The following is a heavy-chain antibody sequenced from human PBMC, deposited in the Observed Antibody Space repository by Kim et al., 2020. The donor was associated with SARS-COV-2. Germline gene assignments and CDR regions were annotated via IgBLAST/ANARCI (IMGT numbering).Heavy chain of an antibody. CDR3: ATVFYYYYYMDV. Sequence: YNATSGKGRFTISGNKSKKPLYLQLNSLRAEDTAVYYCATVFYYYYYMDVWGKGTTVTVSS. D-gene: IGHD1-20*01. J-gene: IGHJ6*03. V-gene: IGHV3-53*01.